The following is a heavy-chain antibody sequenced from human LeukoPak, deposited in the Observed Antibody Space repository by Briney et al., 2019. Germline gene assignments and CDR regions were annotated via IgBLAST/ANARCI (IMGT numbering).Heavy chain of an antibody. CDR3: ARDRDGYESSFPFDY. Sequence: GGSLRLSCAASGFTFSSYSMNWVRQAPGKGLEWVSYISSSSSYIYYADSAKGRFTISRDNAKNSLYLQMNSMRAEDTAVYYCARDRDGYESSFPFDYWGQGTLVTVSS. CDR1: GFTFSSYS. V-gene: IGHV3-21*01. J-gene: IGHJ4*02. D-gene: IGHD5-24*01. CDR2: ISSSSSYI.